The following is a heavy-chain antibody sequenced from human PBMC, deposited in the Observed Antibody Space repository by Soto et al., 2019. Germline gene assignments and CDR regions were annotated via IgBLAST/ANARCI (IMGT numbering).Heavy chain of an antibody. CDR3: ARAYYGDYEYGMDV. CDR1: GFTFSSYA. CDR2: ISYDGSNK. Sequence: QVQLVESGGGVVQPGRSLRLSCAASGFTFSSYAMHWVRQAPGKGLEWVAVISYDGSNKYYADSVKGRFTSSRDNSKNTLYLQMNSLRAEDTAVYYCARAYYGDYEYGMDVGGQGTTVTVSS. D-gene: IGHD4-17*01. V-gene: IGHV3-30-3*01. J-gene: IGHJ6*02.